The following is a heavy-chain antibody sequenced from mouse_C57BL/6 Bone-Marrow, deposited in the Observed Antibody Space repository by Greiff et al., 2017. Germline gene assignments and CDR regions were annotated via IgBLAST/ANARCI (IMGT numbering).Heavy chain of an antibody. D-gene: IGHD2-4*01. J-gene: IGHJ3*01. CDR1: GYSFTDYN. V-gene: IGHV1-39*01. Sequence: EVHLVESGPELVKPGASVKISCKASGYSFTDYNMNWVKQSNGKSLEWIGVINPNYGTTSYNQKFKGKATLTVAQSSSTAYMQLNYLTSEDSAVYYCASHYDYDGVAYWGQGTLVTVSA. CDR3: ASHYDYDGVAY. CDR2: INPNYGTT.